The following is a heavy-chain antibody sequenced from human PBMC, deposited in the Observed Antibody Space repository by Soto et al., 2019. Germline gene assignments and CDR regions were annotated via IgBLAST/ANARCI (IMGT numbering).Heavy chain of an antibody. D-gene: IGHD4-17*01. CDR2: IYYSGST. J-gene: IGHJ5*02. CDR3: AREIEGGTVTTP. CDR1: GGSISSGDYY. Sequence: QVQLQESGPGLVKPSQTLSLTCTVSGGSISSGDYYWSWIRQPPGKGLEWIGYIYYSGSTYYNPSLKSRVTLSVDTSKNEFSLKVSSVTAADTAVYYCAREIEGGTVTTPWGQGTLVTVSS. V-gene: IGHV4-30-4*01.